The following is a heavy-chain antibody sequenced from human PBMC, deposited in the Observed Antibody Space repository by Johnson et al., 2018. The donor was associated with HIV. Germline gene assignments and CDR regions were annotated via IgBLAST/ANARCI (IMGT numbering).Heavy chain of an antibody. J-gene: IGHJ3*02. D-gene: IGHD3-16*01. CDR2: ISWNSTNI. V-gene: IGHV3-9*01. Sequence: EVQLMESGGGLVQPGGSLRLSCAASGFTFDDYAMHWVRQVQGKGLEWVSGISWNSTNIGYADSVKGRFTISRDNSKNTLYLQMNSLRADDTAMYYCAKVKSQNTIGDAFDIWVQGTMVTVSS. CDR1: GFTFDDYA. CDR3: AKVKSQNTIGDAFDI.